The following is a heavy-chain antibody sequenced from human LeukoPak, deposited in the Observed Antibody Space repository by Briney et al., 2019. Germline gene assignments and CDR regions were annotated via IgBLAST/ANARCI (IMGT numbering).Heavy chain of an antibody. CDR3: ARDRHSGWYKDNWFDP. CDR2: IYYSGST. D-gene: IGHD6-19*01. J-gene: IGHJ5*02. Sequence: PSETLSLTCTVPGGSISSYYWSWIRQPPGKGLEWIGYIYYSGSTNYNPSLKSRVTLSVDTSKNQFSLKLSSVTAADTAVYYCARDRHSGWYKDNWFDPWGQGTLVTVSS. CDR1: GGSISSYY. V-gene: IGHV4-59*01.